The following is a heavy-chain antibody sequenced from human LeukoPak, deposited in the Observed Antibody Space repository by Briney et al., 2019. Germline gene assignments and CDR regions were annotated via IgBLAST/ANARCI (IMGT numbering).Heavy chain of an antibody. CDR1: GGSISSGSYY. D-gene: IGHD3-3*01. CDR3: ARTRITIFGVVIHFDY. Sequence: SETLSLTCTVSGGSISSGSYYWSWIRQPAGKGLEWIGRIYTSGSTNYNPSLKSRVTISVDTSQNQFSLKPSSVTAADTAVYYCARTRITIFGVVIHFDYWGQGTLVTVSS. V-gene: IGHV4-61*02. J-gene: IGHJ4*02. CDR2: IYTSGST.